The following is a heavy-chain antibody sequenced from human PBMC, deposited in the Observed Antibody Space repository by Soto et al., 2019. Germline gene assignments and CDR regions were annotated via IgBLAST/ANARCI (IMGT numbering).Heavy chain of an antibody. CDR3: ARGVTSQIVVVVAATDGIYYGMDV. D-gene: IGHD2-15*01. J-gene: IGHJ6*02. CDR2: INPNSGGT. Sequence: ASVKVSCKASGYTFTGYYMHWVRQAPGQGLEWMGWINPNSGGTNYAQKFQGWVTMTRDTSISPAYMELSRLRSDDTAVYYCARGVTSQIVVVVAATDGIYYGMDVWGQGTTVTVSS. V-gene: IGHV1-2*04. CDR1: GYTFTGYY.